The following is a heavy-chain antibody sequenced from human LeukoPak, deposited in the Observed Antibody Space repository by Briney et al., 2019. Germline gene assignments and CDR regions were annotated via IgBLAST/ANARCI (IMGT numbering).Heavy chain of an antibody. Sequence: ASVKVSCKASGYTFTSYDINWVRQATGQGLEWMGWMNPNSGNTGYAQKFQGRVTMTRNTSISTAYMELSSLRSEDTAVYYCARARKRITIFGVVDRDAFDIWGQGTMVTVSS. CDR3: ARARKRITIFGVVDRDAFDI. CDR1: GYTFTSYD. J-gene: IGHJ3*02. D-gene: IGHD3-3*01. V-gene: IGHV1-8*01. CDR2: MNPNSGNT.